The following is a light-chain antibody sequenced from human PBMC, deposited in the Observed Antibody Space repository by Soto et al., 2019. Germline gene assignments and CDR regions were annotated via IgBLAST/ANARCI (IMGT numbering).Light chain of an antibody. J-gene: IGKJ1*01. V-gene: IGKV1-27*01. CDR3: QKYNSAPPA. CDR1: QGISNY. Sequence: DIPMTQSPSSLSASVGDRVTITCRASQGISNYLAWYQQKPGKVPKVLIYAASTLQSGVPSRFSGSGSGTVFTLSISSLQPEDVATYYCQKYNSAPPAFVQGTKVEIK. CDR2: AAS.